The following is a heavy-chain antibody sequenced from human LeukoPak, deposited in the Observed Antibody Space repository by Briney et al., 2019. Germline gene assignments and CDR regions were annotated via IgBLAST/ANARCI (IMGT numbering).Heavy chain of an antibody. CDR3: AVHSSSWYENAFDI. D-gene: IGHD6-13*01. CDR1: GFTVSSNY. J-gene: IGHJ3*02. V-gene: IGHV3-66*02. Sequence: GGSLRLSCAASGFTVSSNYMSWVRQAPGKGLEWVSVIYSGGSTYYADSVKGRFTISRDNSKNTLYLQMNSLRAEDTAVYYCAVHSSSWYENAFDIWCQGTMVTVSS. CDR2: IYSGGST.